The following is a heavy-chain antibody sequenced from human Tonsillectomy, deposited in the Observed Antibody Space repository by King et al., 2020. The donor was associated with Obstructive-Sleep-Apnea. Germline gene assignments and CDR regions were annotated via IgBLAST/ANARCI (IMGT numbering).Heavy chain of an antibody. J-gene: IGHJ4*02. D-gene: IGHD4-17*01. CDR3: ARDSSGDYGDYEYYFDY. CDR2: ISYDGSNK. Sequence: GQLVQSGGGVVQPGRSLRLSCAASGFTFSSYAMHWVRQAPGKGLEWVAVISYDGSNKYYADSVKGRFTISRDNSKNTLYLQMNSLRAEDTAVYYCARDSSGDYGDYEYYFDYWGQGTLVTVSS. V-gene: IGHV3-30-3*01. CDR1: GFTFSSYA.